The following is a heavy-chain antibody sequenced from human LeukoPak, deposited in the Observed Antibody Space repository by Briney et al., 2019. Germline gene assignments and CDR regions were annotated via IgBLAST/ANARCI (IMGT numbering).Heavy chain of an antibody. D-gene: IGHD3-22*01. CDR3: TTGLDYYDSSAYYSPGPYYFDY. CDR2: ISSSGSTI. Sequence: PGGSLRLSCAASGFTFSSYEMNWVRQAPGKGLEWVSYISSSGSTIYYADSVKGRFTISRDNAKNSLYLQMNSLKTEDTAVYYCTTGLDYYDSSAYYSPGPYYFDYWGQGTLVTVSS. J-gene: IGHJ4*02. V-gene: IGHV3-48*03. CDR1: GFTFSSYE.